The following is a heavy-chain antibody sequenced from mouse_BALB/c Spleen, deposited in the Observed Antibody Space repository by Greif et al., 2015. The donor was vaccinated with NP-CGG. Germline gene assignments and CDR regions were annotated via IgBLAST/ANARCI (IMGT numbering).Heavy chain of an antibody. Sequence: QVQLQQSGAELMKPGASVKISCKATGYTFSSYWIEGVKQRPGHGLEWIGEIFPGSGSTNYNEKFKGKATFTADTSSNTAYMQLSSRRSEDSDVYYCARDTTAPGGFDWWGQGTLVTVSA. CDR3: ARDTTAPGGFDW. CDR2: IFPGSGST. J-gene: IGHJ3*02. CDR1: GYTFSSYW. V-gene: IGHV1-9*01. D-gene: IGHD1-2*01.